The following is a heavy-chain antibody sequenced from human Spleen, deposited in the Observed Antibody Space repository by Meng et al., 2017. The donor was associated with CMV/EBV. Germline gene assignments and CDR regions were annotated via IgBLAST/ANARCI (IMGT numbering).Heavy chain of an antibody. CDR3: ARYCGGDCYGFDY. V-gene: IGHV4-30-4*01. Sequence: SGGSISSGDDYWSWVRQPPGKGLEWIGHIYHSGSTYYNPSLESRVSMSLDMSKNQFSLKLRSVTAADTAVYYCARYCGGDCYGFDYWGQGTLVTVSS. CDR1: GGSISSGDDY. D-gene: IGHD2-21*02. J-gene: IGHJ4*02. CDR2: IYHSGST.